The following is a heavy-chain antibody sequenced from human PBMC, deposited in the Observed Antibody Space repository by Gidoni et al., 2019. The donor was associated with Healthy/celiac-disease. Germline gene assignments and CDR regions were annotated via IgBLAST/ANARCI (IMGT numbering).Heavy chain of an antibody. D-gene: IGHD2-21*01. CDR2: IIPILGIA. CDR1: GGTFSSYA. J-gene: IGHJ4*02. CDR3: AREDRGSMVSVTWFDY. V-gene: IGHV1-69*04. Sequence: QVQLVQSGAEVKKPGSSVKVSCKASGGTFSSYAISWVRQAPGQGLEWMGRIIPILGIANYAQKFQGRVTITADKSTSTAYMELSSLRSEDTAVYYCAREDRGSMVSVTWFDYWGQGTLVTVSS.